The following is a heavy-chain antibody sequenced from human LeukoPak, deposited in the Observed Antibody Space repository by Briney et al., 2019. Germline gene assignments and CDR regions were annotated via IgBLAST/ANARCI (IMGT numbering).Heavy chain of an antibody. CDR2: INAGNDKT. V-gene: IGHV1-3*01. J-gene: IGHJ4*02. D-gene: IGHD6-13*01. CDR1: GYTFTSYA. CDR3: ARDAGQQRNFDY. Sequence: GASVKVSCKASGYTFTSYAIHWVRQAPGQSLEWMGWINAGNDKTKYSQDFQGKVTITWDTSASTAYMELSSLRSEDTAVYFCARDAGQQRNFDYWGQGTLVTVSS.